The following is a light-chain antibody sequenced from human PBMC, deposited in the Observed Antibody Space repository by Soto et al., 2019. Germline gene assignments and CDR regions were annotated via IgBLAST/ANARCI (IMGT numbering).Light chain of an antibody. CDR2: GAS. J-gene: IGKJ1*01. Sequence: ERVLTQSPGTLSLSPGDRATLSCRASQSVSNDYLAWFQQKPGQAPRLLIYGASSRATGIPDRFSGSGSGTDFTLTISRLEPEDFAVYYCQQYGSSSVTFGQGTKVDIK. CDR1: QSVSNDY. CDR3: QQYGSSSVT. V-gene: IGKV3-20*01.